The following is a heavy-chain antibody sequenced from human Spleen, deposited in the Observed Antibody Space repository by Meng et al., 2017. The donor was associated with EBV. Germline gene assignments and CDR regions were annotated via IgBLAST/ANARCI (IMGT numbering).Heavy chain of an antibody. D-gene: IGHD4-17*01. CDR3: AGGRGLPNY. J-gene: IGHJ4*02. CDR2: INHSGIT. V-gene: IGHV4-34*01. Sequence: VQLEPWGARLLKSSETLFLTCAVYGEFISGNYWTWIRQPPGKGLEWIGEINHSGITNYNPSLKSRVTISADTSKNQFSLKMTSVTAADTALYYCAGGRGLPNYWGQGTLVTVSS. CDR1: GEFISGNY.